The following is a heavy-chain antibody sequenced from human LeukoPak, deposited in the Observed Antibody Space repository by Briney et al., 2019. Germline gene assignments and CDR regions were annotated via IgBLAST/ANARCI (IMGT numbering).Heavy chain of an antibody. CDR3: ASADGYKIDY. V-gene: IGHV4-39*01. CDR1: GDSISGSSYY. CDR2: IYYGGST. J-gene: IGHJ4*02. Sequence: SETLSLTCTVSGDSISGSSYYWGWIRQPPGKGLEWTGNIYYGGSTYYNPSLKSRVSISVDTSNNQFSLKVSSVTAADTAVCYCASADGYKIDYWGQGTLVTVSS. D-gene: IGHD5-24*01.